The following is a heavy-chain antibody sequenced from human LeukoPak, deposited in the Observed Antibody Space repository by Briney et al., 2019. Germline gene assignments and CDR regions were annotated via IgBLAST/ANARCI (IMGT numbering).Heavy chain of an antibody. Sequence: ASVKVSCKASGYTFTSYYMHWVRQAPGQGLEWMGIINPSGGSTSYAQKFQGRVTMTRDTSTSTVYMELSSLRSEDTAVYYCARDYYYGSGSPTYYYYGMDVWGQGTTVTVSS. D-gene: IGHD3-10*01. CDR1: GYTFTSYY. J-gene: IGHJ6*02. V-gene: IGHV1-46*01. CDR2: INPSGGST. CDR3: ARDYYYGSGSPTYYYYGMDV.